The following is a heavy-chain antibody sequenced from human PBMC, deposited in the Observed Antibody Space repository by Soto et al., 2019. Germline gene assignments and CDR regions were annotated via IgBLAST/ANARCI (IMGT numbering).Heavy chain of an antibody. J-gene: IGHJ5*02. CDR2: IKEDGSDK. V-gene: IGHV3-7*01. D-gene: IGHD6-19*01. CDR3: LLVSLAGS. Sequence: PGGSLRLSCVASGFHFSSYWMSWVRQAPGKGLEWVANIKEDGSDKYYVDSVKGRFTVSRDNAKNSLYLQMNSLRVEDTAVYYWLLVSLAGSWGQGSLVTVSS. CDR1: GFHFSSYW.